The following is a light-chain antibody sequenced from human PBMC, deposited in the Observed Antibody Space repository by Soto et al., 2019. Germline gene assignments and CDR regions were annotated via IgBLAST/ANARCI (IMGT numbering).Light chain of an antibody. CDR2: DVS. CDR1: SSDVGAYNY. V-gene: IGLV2-14*03. J-gene: IGLJ1*01. CDR3: SSYTTRLTYV. Sequence: QSALTQPASVSGSPGQSITISCTGTSSDVGAYNYVSWYQQHPGKVPKLMIYDVSSRPSGVSDRFSGSKSGNTASLTISGLQAEDEADYYCSSYTTRLTYVFGTGTKVTVL.